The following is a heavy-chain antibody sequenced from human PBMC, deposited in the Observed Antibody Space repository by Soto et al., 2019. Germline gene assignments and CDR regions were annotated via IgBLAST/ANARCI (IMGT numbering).Heavy chain of an antibody. CDR2: ISYDGSKK. D-gene: IGHD4-17*01. V-gene: IGHV3-30*18. J-gene: IGHJ6*02. CDR3: AKDRATVTNYYYYAMDV. Sequence: QVPLVESGGGVVQPGRSLRLSCAASGFTFTTYGMHWVRQAPGKGLEWVAVISYDGSKKYSADSVKGRFTISRDNSMNTLYLQMNSLRAEDTAVYYCAKDRATVTNYYYYAMDVWGQGTTVTVSS. CDR1: GFTFTTYG.